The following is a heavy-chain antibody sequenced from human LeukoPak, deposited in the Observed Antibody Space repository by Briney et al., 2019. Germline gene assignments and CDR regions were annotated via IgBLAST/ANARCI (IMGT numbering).Heavy chain of an antibody. CDR3: AITFWADPLYYFDY. CDR1: GFTVSSNY. J-gene: IGHJ4*02. D-gene: IGHD3/OR15-3a*01. V-gene: IGHV3-53*01. CDR2: IYSGGST. Sequence: GGSLRLSCAASGFTVSSNYMSWVRQAPGKGLEWVSVIYSGGSTYYADSVKGRFTISRDNSKSTLYLQVNSLRAEDTAVYYCAITFWADPLYYFDYWGQGTLVTVSS.